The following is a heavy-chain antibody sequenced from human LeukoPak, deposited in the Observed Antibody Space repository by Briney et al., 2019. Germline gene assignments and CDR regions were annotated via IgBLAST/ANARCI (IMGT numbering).Heavy chain of an antibody. CDR1: GFTFSSYA. CDR3: ARDVVAAAGQGDY. CDR2: ISYDGSNK. J-gene: IGHJ4*02. Sequence: PGGSLRLSCAASGFTFSSYAMFWVRQAPGKGLEWVAVISYDGSNKYYADSVKGRFTISRDNAKNTLYLQMNSLRAEDTAVYYCARDVVAAAGQGDYWGQGTLVTVSS. D-gene: IGHD6-13*01. V-gene: IGHV3-30-3*01.